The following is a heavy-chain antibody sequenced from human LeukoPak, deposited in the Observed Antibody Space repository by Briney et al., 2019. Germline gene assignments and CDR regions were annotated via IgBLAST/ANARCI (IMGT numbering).Heavy chain of an antibody. J-gene: IGHJ4*02. Sequence: SETLSLTCTVSGGSISSYYWSWIRQPAGKGLEWIGYIYYSGSTNYNPSLKSRVTISVDTSKNQFSLKLTSVTAADTAVYYCARHVAVSTGATTNYFDYWGQGTLVTVSS. CDR2: IYYSGST. CDR3: ARHVAVSTGATTNYFDY. V-gene: IGHV4-59*08. D-gene: IGHD1-26*01. CDR1: GGSISSYY.